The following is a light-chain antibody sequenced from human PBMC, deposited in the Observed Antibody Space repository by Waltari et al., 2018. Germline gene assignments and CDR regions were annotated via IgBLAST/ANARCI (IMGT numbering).Light chain of an antibody. V-gene: IGKV3-15*01. CDR3: QQYYNWPPLT. CDR1: PSVSST. J-gene: IGKJ4*01. CDR2: GAS. Sequence: EILMTQSPATLSVPPGERATLSYRATPSVSSTLAWYQQKPGQTPRLLIYGASTRATGIPARFCGSGSGTEFTLTISSLQSEDFAVYYCQQYYNWPPLTFGGGTKVEMK.